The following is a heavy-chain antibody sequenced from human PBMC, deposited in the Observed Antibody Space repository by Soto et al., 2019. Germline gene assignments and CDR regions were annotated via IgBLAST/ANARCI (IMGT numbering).Heavy chain of an antibody. J-gene: IGHJ4*02. CDR3: AREYSSSVDY. CDR1: GFTFSSYE. Sequence: QPGGSLRLSCAASGFTFSSYEMNWVRQAPGKGLEWVSYISSSGSTIYYADSVKGRFTISRDNAKNSLYLQMNSLRAEDTAVYYCAREYSSSVDYWGQGTPVTVSS. CDR2: ISSSGSTI. V-gene: IGHV3-48*03. D-gene: IGHD6-13*01.